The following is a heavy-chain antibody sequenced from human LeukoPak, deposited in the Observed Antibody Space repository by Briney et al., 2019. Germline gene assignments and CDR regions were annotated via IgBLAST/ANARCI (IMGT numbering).Heavy chain of an antibody. CDR3: ARDQTYENYYYYYMDV. D-gene: IGHD5-12*01. Sequence: SQTLSLTCAIYGDSVSSNSATWNWIRQSPSRGLEWLGRAYYRSKWYNGYAVSVESRVTINPDTSKNQFSLKLSSVTAADTAVYYCARDQTYENYYYYYMDVWGKGTTVTVSS. CDR1: GDSVSSNSAT. CDR2: AYYRSKWYN. V-gene: IGHV6-1*01. J-gene: IGHJ6*03.